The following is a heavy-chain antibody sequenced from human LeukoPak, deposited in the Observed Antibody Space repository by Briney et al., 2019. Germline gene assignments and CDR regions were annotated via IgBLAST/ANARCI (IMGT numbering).Heavy chain of an antibody. CDR3: ARALSANDFWSGPERAFDI. CDR2: ISSSSSYI. CDR1: GFTFSSYS. V-gene: IGHV3-21*01. J-gene: IGHJ3*02. D-gene: IGHD3-3*01. Sequence: GGSLRLSCAASGFTFSSYSMNWVRQASGKGLEWVSSISSSSSYIYYADSVKGRFTISRDNAKNSLYLQMNSLRAEDTAVYYCARALSANDFWSGPERAFDIWGQGTMVTVSS.